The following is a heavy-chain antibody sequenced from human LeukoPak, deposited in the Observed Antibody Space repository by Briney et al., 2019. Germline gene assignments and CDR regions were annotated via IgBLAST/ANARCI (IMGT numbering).Heavy chain of an antibody. CDR3: ARHFYDYVWGSYRYTNWFDP. CDR2: IYYSGST. V-gene: IGHV4-59*08. CDR1: GGSISSYY. Sequence: SETLSLTCTVSGGSISSYYWSWVRQPPGKGLEWVGYIYYSGSTNYNPSLKSRVTISVDTSKTQFSLKLSSVTAADTAVYYCARHFYDYVWGSYRYTNWFDPWGQGTLVTVSS. D-gene: IGHD3-16*02. J-gene: IGHJ5*02.